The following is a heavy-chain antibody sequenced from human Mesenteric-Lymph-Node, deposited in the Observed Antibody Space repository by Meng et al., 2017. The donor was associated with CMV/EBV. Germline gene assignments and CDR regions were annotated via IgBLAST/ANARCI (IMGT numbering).Heavy chain of an antibody. J-gene: IGHJ4*02. D-gene: IGHD7-27*01. CDR1: DYAFTDYF. Sequence: CKASDYAFTDYFIHWVRQAPGQGLEWMGWISPNSGATNYAQKFQGRVTMTRDTSISTAYMELSSLRSDDTAVYYCARRVAVTWAYFDYWGQGTLVTVSS. CDR2: ISPNSGAT. V-gene: IGHV1-2*02. CDR3: ARRVAVTWAYFDY.